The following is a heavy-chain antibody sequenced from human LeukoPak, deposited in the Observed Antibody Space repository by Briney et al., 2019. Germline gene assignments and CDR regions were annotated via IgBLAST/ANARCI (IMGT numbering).Heavy chain of an antibody. CDR1: EFSVGSNY. J-gene: IGHJ4*02. Sequence: PGGSLRLSCAASEFSVGSNYMTWVRQAPGKGLEWVSLIYSGGSTYYADSVKGRFTISRDNAKRSLYLQMNSLRAEDTAVYYCARDLGGYGDYGTNFDYWGQGTLVTVSS. CDR3: ARDLGGYGDYGTNFDY. V-gene: IGHV3-66*01. D-gene: IGHD4-17*01. CDR2: IYSGGST.